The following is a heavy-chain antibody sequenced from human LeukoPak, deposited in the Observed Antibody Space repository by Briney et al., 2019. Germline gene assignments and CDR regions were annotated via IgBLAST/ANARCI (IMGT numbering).Heavy chain of an antibody. D-gene: IGHD3-10*01. J-gene: IGHJ4*02. CDR1: GYTFTSYG. V-gene: IGHV1-18*01. CDR3: ARDLEYGAGSYGDY. Sequence: ASVKVSCKASGYTFTSYGISWMRQAPGQGLEWVGWVSGYNGNTNYAQKLQGRVTMTTDTSTSTAYMELRSLRSDDTAMYYCARDLEYGAGSYGDYWGQGTLVTVSS. CDR2: VSGYNGNT.